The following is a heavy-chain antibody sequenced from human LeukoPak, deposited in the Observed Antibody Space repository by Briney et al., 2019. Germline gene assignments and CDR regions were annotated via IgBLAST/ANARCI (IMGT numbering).Heavy chain of an antibody. Sequence: PGGSLRLSCAASGFTFSSYGMHWVRQAPGKGLEWVAFIRYDGSNKYYADSVKGRFTISRDNSKNTLYLQMNSLRAEDTAVYYCAKTDNSDYSYYFDYWGQGTLVTVSS. D-gene: IGHD3-22*01. CDR1: GFTFSSYG. CDR2: IRYDGSNK. CDR3: AKTDNSDYSYYFDY. J-gene: IGHJ4*02. V-gene: IGHV3-30*02.